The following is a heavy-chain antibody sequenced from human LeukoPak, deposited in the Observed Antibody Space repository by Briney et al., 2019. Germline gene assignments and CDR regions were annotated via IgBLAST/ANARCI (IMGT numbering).Heavy chain of an antibody. CDR1: GFTFSSYW. CDR3: ARVVYSRVWDY. Sequence: GSLRLSCAASGFTFSSYWMHWVRQPPGKGLEWIGEINHSGSTNYNPSLKSRVTISVDTSKNQFSLKLSSVTAADTAVYYCARVVYSRVWDYWGQGTLVTVSS. V-gene: IGHV4-34*01. CDR2: INHSGST. J-gene: IGHJ4*02. D-gene: IGHD6-13*01.